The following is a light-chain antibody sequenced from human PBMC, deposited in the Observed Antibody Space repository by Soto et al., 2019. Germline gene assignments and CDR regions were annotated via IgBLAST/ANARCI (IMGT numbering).Light chain of an antibody. Sequence: QSALTQPASVSGSPGQSITNSCTGTSSDVGGYNYVSWYQQHPGKAPKLMIYDVSNRPSGVSNRFSGSKSGNTASLTISGLQAEDEADYYCSSYTSSTAFGTGTKLTVL. CDR1: SSDVGGYNY. J-gene: IGLJ1*01. CDR3: SSYTSSTA. CDR2: DVS. V-gene: IGLV2-14*01.